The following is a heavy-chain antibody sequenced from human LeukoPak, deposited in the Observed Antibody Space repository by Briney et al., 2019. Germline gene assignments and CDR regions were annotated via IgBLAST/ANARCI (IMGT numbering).Heavy chain of an antibody. CDR1: GFTFSSFE. J-gene: IGHJ4*02. D-gene: IGHD2-21*02. CDR3: ARAYCGDDCYNYHFDH. V-gene: IGHV3-48*03. Sequence: GGSLRLSCAASGFTFSSFEMNWVRQAPGKGLEWVSCITSSGSTIYYADSVRGRFTISRDNAKNSLYLQVNSLGAEDTAVYYCARAYCGDDCYNYHFDHWGQGTLVTVSS. CDR2: ITSSGSTI.